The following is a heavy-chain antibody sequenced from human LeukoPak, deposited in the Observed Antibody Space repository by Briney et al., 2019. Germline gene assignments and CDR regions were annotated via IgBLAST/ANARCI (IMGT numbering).Heavy chain of an antibody. J-gene: IGHJ4*02. CDR1: GESFTDYY. Sequence: SETLSLTCAVYGESFTDYYWNWIRQSPGKGLEWIGDINHSGSTNYNPSLKSRVTISKDTSKKQFSLKLSSVTAADTAVYSCARGTLVRGISCWGQGALVTVSS. V-gene: IGHV4-34*01. CDR3: ARGTLVRGISC. D-gene: IGHD3-10*02. CDR2: INHSGST.